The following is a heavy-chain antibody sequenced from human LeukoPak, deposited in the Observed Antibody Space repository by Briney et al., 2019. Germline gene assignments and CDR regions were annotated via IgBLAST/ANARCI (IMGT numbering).Heavy chain of an antibody. J-gene: IGHJ4*02. V-gene: IGHV4-4*02. Sequence: SGTLSLTCDVSGGSITQTNYWTWVRPPPGKGLEWIGEVNLQGSTNYNPSLMRRVAISVDTSANHVSLQLTSVTAADTAVYYCAREGGPYRPLDYSGQGTLVAVSS. CDR2: VNLQGST. CDR3: AREGGPYRPLDY. CDR1: GGSITQTNY.